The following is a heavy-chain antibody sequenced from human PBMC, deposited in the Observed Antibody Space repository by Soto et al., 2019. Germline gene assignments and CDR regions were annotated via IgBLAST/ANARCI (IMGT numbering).Heavy chain of an antibody. CDR3: ARGGSGSWGMDV. D-gene: IGHD3-10*01. CDR2: ITTISIYI. J-gene: IGHJ6*02. CDR1: GFTFSSFN. V-gene: IGHV3-21*06. Sequence: EVQLAESGGGLVKPGGSLRLSCAASGFTFSSFNMNWVRQAPGKGLEWVSSITTISIYIYYADSVKGRFTISRDNAKNSLYLQMNSLRADDTAVYYCARGGSGSWGMDVWGQGTTVTVSS.